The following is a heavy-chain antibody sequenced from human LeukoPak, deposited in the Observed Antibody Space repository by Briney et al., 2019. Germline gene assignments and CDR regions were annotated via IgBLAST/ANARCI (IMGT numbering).Heavy chain of an antibody. CDR1: GSTFSSYG. CDR3: AKDSRAYGMDV. V-gene: IGHV3-30*18. J-gene: IGHJ6*02. Sequence: GGSLRLSCAASGSTFSSYGMHWVRQAPGKGLEWVAVISYDGSNKYYADSVKGRFTISRDNSKNTLYLQMNSLRAEDTAVYYCAKDSRAYGMDVWGQGTTVTVSS. CDR2: ISYDGSNK.